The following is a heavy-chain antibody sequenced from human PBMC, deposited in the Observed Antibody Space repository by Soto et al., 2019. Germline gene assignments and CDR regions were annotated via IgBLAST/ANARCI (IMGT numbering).Heavy chain of an antibody. CDR1: GFTFSSYW. Sequence: EVQLVESGGGLVQPGGSLRLSCAASGFTFSSYWMHWVRQAPGKGLVWVSRINSDGSSTSYADSVKGRFTISRDNAKNTLYLQMNSLRAEDTAVYYCARVQLVLWFGELSDAGGMDVWGQGTTVTVSS. CDR2: INSDGSST. V-gene: IGHV3-74*01. J-gene: IGHJ6*02. CDR3: ARVQLVLWFGELSDAGGMDV. D-gene: IGHD3-10*01.